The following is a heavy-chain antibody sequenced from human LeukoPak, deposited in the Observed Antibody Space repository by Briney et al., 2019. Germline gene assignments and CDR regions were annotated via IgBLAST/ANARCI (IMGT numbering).Heavy chain of an antibody. D-gene: IGHD3-10*01. V-gene: IGHV4-59*12. CDR2: IYYSGST. Sequence: SETLSLTCTVSGGSISSYYWSWIRQPPGKGLEWVGYIYYSGSTNYNPSLKRRVTISVDTSKNQFALKLSSVTAADTAVYYCARDRVRRPSKYYFDYWRQGTLVTVSS. CDR3: ARDRVRRPSKYYFDY. CDR1: GGSISSYY. J-gene: IGHJ4*02.